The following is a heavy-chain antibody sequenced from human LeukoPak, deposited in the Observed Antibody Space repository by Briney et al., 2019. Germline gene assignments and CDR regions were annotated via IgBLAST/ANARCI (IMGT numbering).Heavy chain of an antibody. CDR1: GGTFSSYA. CDR3: ASMGASTTVVTHY. CDR2: IIPILGIA. D-gene: IGHD4-23*01. J-gene: IGHJ4*02. V-gene: IGHV1-69*04. Sequence: SVKVSCKASGGTFSSYAISWVRQAPGQGLEWMGRIIPILGIANYAQKFQGRVTITADKSTSTAYMELSSLRSEDTAVYYCASMGASTTVVTHYWGQGTLVTVSS.